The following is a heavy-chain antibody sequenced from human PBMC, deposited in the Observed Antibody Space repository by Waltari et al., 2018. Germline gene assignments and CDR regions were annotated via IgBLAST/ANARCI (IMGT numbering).Heavy chain of an antibody. CDR2: ISGSGGST. CDR3: AKSEWLDDAFDI. Sequence: EVQLLESGGGLVQPGGSLRLSCAASGFTFISYAMSWVRQAPGKGLEWVSAISGSGGSTYYADSVKGRFTISRDNSKNTLYLQMNSLRAEDTAVYYCAKSEWLDDAFDIWGQGTMVTVSS. J-gene: IGHJ3*02. D-gene: IGHD5-12*01. V-gene: IGHV3-23*01. CDR1: GFTFISYA.